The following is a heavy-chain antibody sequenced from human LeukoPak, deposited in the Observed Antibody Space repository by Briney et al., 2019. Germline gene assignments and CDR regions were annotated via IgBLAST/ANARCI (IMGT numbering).Heavy chain of an antibody. D-gene: IGHD3-16*01. CDR1: GFTFSSYT. Sequence: QPGGSLLLSCTASGFTFSSYTLNWVRQAPGKGLEWVSTIDDSERTHYADSVQGRFTISRDNSKNTIFLHMNSLRAEDTAVYFCSTRLGEHFDYWGQGTRVTVSS. V-gene: IGHV3-23*05. CDR2: IDDSERT. CDR3: STRLGEHFDY. J-gene: IGHJ4*02.